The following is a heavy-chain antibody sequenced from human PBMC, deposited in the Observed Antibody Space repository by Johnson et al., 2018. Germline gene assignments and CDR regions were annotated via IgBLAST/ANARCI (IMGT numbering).Heavy chain of an antibody. CDR2: ISTNSEYI. V-gene: IGHV3-21*06. CDR3: AKDKTIDPPYGTQFDY. D-gene: IGHD1-26*01. J-gene: IGHJ4*02. Sequence: VQLQESGGGLVQPGGSLRLSCAASGFTFSGYWMHFVRQDPGKGLEWVSSISTNSEYILYADSVKDRFTVSRDNAKNSLYLQMNSLRAEDTAVYYCAKDKTIDPPYGTQFDYWGQGTLVTVSS. CDR1: GFTFSGYW.